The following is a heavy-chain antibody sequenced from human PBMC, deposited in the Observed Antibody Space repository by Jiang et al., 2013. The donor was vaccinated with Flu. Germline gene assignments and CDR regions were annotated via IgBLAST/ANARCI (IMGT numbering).Heavy chain of an antibody. CDR2: SITWEH. D-gene: IGHD6-13*01. CDR1: GGSVSSYY. J-gene: IGHJ4*02. V-gene: IGHV4-59*08. CDR3: ARLTSPGLAAAFDY. Sequence: SLTCTFSGGSVSSYYWSWIRQPQGRDWSGLGISITWEHQLQPSLKSRVTISVDTSKNQFSLKLSSVTAADTAVYYCARLTSPGLAAAFDYWGQGTLATVSS.